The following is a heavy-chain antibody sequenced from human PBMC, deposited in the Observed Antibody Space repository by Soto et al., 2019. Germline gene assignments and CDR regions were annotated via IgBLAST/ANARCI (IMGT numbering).Heavy chain of an antibody. D-gene: IGHD4-17*01. CDR2: INSDGSST. CDR1: GFTLSSYW. V-gene: IGHV3-74*01. Sequence: PGGSLRLSCAASGFTLSSYWMHWVRQAPGKGLVWVSRINSDGSSTSYADSVKGRFTISRDNAKNTLYLQVNSLRAEDTAVYYCARVTTDYDAFDIWGQGTMVTVSS. CDR3: ARVTTDYDAFDI. J-gene: IGHJ3*02.